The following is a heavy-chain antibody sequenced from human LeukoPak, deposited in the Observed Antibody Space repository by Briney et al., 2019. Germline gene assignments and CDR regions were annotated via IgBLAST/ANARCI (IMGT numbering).Heavy chain of an antibody. D-gene: IGHD3-10*01. Sequence: ASVKVSCKASGYTFTSYDINWVRQATGQGLEWMGWMNPNSGNTGYAQKFQGRVTMTRNTSISTAYMELSSLRSEDTAVYYCARGLTMVRGVIYYWSQGTLVTVSS. CDR2: MNPNSGNT. CDR3: ARGLTMVRGVIYY. J-gene: IGHJ4*02. CDR1: GYTFTSYD. V-gene: IGHV1-8*01.